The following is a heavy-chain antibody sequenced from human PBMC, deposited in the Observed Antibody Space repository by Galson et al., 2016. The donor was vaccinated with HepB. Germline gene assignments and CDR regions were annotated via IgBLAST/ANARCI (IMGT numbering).Heavy chain of an antibody. CDR3: ARDPQRYCSSTSCYTGWFDP. CDR2: IWYDESNK. J-gene: IGHJ5*02. Sequence: SLRLSCAASGFTFRSYGMHWIRQAPGKGLEWVAVIWYDESNKFYADSVKGRFTISRDNSKNTLYLQMNSLTADDTAMYYCARDPQRYCSSTSCYTGWFDPWGQGTLVTVPS. D-gene: IGHD2-2*01. CDR1: GFTFRSYG. V-gene: IGHV3-33*01.